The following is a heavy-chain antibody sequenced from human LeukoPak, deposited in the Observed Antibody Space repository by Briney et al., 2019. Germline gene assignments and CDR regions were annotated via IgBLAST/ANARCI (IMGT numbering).Heavy chain of an antibody. CDR2: IYYSGST. D-gene: IGHD3-16*01. CDR1: GGPISSSIYY. V-gene: IGHV4-39*01. CDR3: VRGSNLRHYQF. Sequence: SSETLALTCTVSGGPISSSIYYWGWIRRPPGKGLEWIGSIYYSGSTYYNPSLKSRVTVSVDTSKNQFSLKLSSVTAADTAVYYCVRGSNLRHYQFWGQGTLVTVSS. J-gene: IGHJ4*02.